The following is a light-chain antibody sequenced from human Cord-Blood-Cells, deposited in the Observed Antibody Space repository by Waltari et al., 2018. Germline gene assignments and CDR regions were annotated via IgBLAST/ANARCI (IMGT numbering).Light chain of an antibody. CDR3: CSYAGSSTFWV. J-gene: IGLJ3*02. V-gene: IGLV2-23*01. Sequence: QSALTQPASVSGSPGQSITISCTGTSSDVGSYNLVSWYQQHPGKAPKLSIYEDSKRPSGVSNRFSGSKSGNTASLTISGLQAEDEADYYCCSYAGSSTFWVFGGGTKLTVL. CDR1: SSDVGSYNL. CDR2: EDS.